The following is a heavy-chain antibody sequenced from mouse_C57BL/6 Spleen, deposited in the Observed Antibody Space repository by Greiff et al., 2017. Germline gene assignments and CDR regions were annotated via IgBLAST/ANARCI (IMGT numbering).Heavy chain of an antibody. Sequence: VQLVESGPGLVAPSQSLSITCTVSGFSLTSYGVDWVRQSPGQGLEWLGVIWGVGSTNYNSALKSRLSISQDNSKSQVFLKMNSLQTDDTAMYYCASGLRRFAYWGQGTLVTVSA. CDR1: GFSLTSYG. V-gene: IGHV2-6*01. CDR3: ASGLRRFAY. J-gene: IGHJ3*01. CDR2: IWGVGST.